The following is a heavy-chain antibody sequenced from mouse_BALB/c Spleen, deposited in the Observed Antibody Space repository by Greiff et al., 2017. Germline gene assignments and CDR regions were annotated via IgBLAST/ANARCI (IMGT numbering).Heavy chain of an antibody. CDR3: TRDGDGSSSYFDY. CDR2: ISSGGSYT. J-gene: IGHJ2*01. V-gene: IGHV5-6-4*01. D-gene: IGHD1-1*01. CDR1: GFTFSSYT. Sequence: EVKLMESGGGLVKPGGSLKLSCAASGFTFSSYTMSWVRQTPEKRLEWVATISSGGSYTYYPDSVKGRFTISRDNAKNTLYLQMSSLKSEDTAMYYCTRDGDGSSSYFDYWGQGTTLTVSS.